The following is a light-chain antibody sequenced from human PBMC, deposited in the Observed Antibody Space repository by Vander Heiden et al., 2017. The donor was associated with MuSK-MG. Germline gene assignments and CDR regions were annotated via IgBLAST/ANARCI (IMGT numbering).Light chain of an antibody. CDR1: QSVSSNY. CDR2: DAS. J-gene: IGKJ5*01. CDR3: QQYSTSHT. Sequence: EIVLTQSPGTLSLSPGERATLSCRASQSVSSNYLAWYQQKPGQAPRLLIHDASSRATGIPDRFSGSGSGTDFTLTSSRLEPEDFAVYYWQQYSTSHTFGQGTRLEIK. V-gene: IGKV3-20*01.